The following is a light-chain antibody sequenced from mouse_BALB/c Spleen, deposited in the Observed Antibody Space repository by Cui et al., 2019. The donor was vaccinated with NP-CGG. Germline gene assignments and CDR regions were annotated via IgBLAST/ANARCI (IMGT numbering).Light chain of an antibody. CDR2: GTN. Sequence: QAVVTQESALTTSPGETVTLTCRSSTGAVTTSNYANWVQAKPDLLFTGLIGGTNNRAPGVPARFSGSLIGDKAALTITGAQTDDEAIYFCALWYSNHWVFGGGTKLTVL. CDR1: TGAVTTSNY. J-gene: IGLJ1*01. V-gene: IGLV1*01. CDR3: ALWYSNHWV.